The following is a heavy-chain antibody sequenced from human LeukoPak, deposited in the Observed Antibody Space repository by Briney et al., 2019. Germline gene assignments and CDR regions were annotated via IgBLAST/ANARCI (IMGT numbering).Heavy chain of an antibody. V-gene: IGHV4-34*01. Sequence: SETLSLTCVVYGESFSGYSWSWIRQPPGKGLEWIGEINQRRNTNYNPSLRSRVTISIDTSKNQFSLKLSSVTAADTAVYYCARHGWHAWYFDLWGRGTLVTVSS. CDR2: INQRRNT. J-gene: IGHJ2*01. D-gene: IGHD6-19*01. CDR3: ARHGWHAWYFDL. CDR1: GESFSGYS.